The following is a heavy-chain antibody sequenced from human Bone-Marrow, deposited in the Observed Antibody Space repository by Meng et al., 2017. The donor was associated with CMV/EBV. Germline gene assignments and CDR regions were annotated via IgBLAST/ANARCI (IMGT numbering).Heavy chain of an antibody. Sequence: GSLRLSCTVSGYSISRGYYWAWIRQSPGKGLEWIGSIYQSGTTYYNPSLKSRGTISADTSKNQLSLKLISVTAADTAVYYCARTNYGRLRDAFDIWGQGTMVTVPS. CDR3: ARTNYGRLRDAFDI. V-gene: IGHV4-38-2*02. D-gene: IGHD1-26*01. CDR1: GYSISRGYY. CDR2: IYQSGTT. J-gene: IGHJ3*02.